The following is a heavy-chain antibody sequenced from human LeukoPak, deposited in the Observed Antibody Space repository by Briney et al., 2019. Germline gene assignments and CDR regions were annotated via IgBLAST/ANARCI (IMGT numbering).Heavy chain of an antibody. CDR2: INHSGST. CDR1: GGSFSGYY. D-gene: IGHD1-26*01. CDR3: AGGTYSGSYYGKGFVDY. V-gene: IGHV4-34*01. Sequence: SETLSLTCAVYGGSFSGYYWSWIRQPPGKWLEWIGEINHSGSTNYNPSLKSRVTISVDTSKNQFSLKLSSVTAADTAVYYCAGGTYSGSYYGKGFVDYWGQGTLVTVSS. J-gene: IGHJ4*02.